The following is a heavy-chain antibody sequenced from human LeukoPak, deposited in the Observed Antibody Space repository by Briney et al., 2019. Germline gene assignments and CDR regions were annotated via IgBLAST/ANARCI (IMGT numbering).Heavy chain of an antibody. V-gene: IGHV3-7*01. Sequence: GGSLRLSCAASGFTFSSYWMSWVRQAPGKGLEWVANIKQDGSEKYYVDSVKGRFTISRDNAKNSLYLQMNSLRAEDTAVYYCARDSNTPGYCSSTSCYSIGLIDYWGQGTLVTVSS. D-gene: IGHD2-2*01. CDR1: GFTFSSYW. J-gene: IGHJ4*02. CDR2: IKQDGSEK. CDR3: ARDSNTPGYCSSTSCYSIGLIDY.